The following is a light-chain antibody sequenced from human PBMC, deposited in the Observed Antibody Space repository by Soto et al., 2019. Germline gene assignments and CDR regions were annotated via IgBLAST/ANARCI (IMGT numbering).Light chain of an antibody. CDR2: DTN. V-gene: IGLV7-46*01. Sequence: QTVVTQEPSLTVSPGGTVTLTCGSSTGAVTSGHYPYWFQQKPGQAPRTVICDTNNKNFWTPDRFAGSLVGGKAALTLSGALPEDEADYYCFLSYGGVVVFGGGTKLTVL. J-gene: IGLJ2*01. CDR1: TGAVTSGHY. CDR3: FLSYGGVVV.